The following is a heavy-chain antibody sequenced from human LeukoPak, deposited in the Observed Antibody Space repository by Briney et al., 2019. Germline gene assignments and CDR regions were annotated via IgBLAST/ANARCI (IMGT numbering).Heavy chain of an antibody. CDR1: GGSFSDFY. Sequence: PSETLSLTCAVYGGSFSDFYWNWIRQPPGKGLEWIAEINHSGTTNYNPSLKSRLTISLDTSKNQFSLKLTSVTAADTAIYYCATQILLCHYYWGQGTLVTVSS. D-gene: IGHD3-10*01. CDR3: ATQILLCHYY. V-gene: IGHV4-34*01. J-gene: IGHJ4*02. CDR2: INHSGTT.